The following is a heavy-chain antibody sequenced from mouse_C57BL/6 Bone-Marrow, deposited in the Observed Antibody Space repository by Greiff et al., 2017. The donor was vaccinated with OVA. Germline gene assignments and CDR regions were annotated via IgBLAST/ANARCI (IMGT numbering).Heavy chain of an antibody. CDR3: ARRGITTVGGGYFDV. Sequence: VQLQQSGPELVKPGASVKIPCKASGYTFTDYNMDWVKQSHGKSLEWIGDINPNNGGTIYNQKFKGKATLTVDKSSSTAYMELRSLTSEDTAVYYCARRGITTVGGGYFDVWGTGTTVTVSS. J-gene: IGHJ1*03. D-gene: IGHD1-1*01. V-gene: IGHV1-18*01. CDR2: INPNNGGT. CDR1: GYTFTDYN.